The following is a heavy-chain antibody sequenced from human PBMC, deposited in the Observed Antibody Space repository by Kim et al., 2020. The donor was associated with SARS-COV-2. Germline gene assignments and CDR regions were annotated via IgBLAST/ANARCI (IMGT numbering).Heavy chain of an antibody. J-gene: IGHJ4*02. Sequence: SETLSLTCTVSGYSISSGYYWGWIRQPPGKGLEWIGSIYHSGSTYYNPSLKSRVTISVDTSKNQFSLKLSSVTAADTAVYYCARGRYSSSYLLWGYWGQGTLVTVSS. CDR2: IYHSGST. V-gene: IGHV4-38-2*02. CDR1: GYSISSGYY. D-gene: IGHD6-6*01. CDR3: ARGRYSSSYLLWGY.